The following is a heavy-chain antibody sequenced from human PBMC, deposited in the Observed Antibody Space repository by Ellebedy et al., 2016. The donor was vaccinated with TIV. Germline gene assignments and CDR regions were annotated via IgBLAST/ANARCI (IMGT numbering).Heavy chain of an antibody. D-gene: IGHD6-13*01. CDR2: IWHDGSQK. J-gene: IGHJ4*02. CDR1: GFTFSRDG. CDR3: AVSRWAAAGLYYFDF. Sequence: GESLKISCAASGFTFSRDGMHWVRQAPGKGLEWVAVIWHDGSQKYYADSVKGRFTISRDNSKNTLYMQMNSLRVEDTAVYYCAVSRWAAAGLYYFDFWGQGTLVTVSS. V-gene: IGHV3-30*02.